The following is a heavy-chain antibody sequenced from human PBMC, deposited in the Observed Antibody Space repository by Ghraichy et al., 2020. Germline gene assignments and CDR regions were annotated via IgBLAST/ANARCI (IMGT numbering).Heavy chain of an antibody. Sequence: ETLSLPCAVYGGSFSGYYWSWIRQPPGKGLEWIGEINHSGSTNYNPSLKSRVTISVDTSKNQFSLKLSSVTAADTAVYYCARDRYDYVWGSYRPTPSFDYWGQGTLVTVSS. CDR2: INHSGST. J-gene: IGHJ4*02. V-gene: IGHV4-34*01. D-gene: IGHD3-16*02. CDR1: GGSFSGYY. CDR3: ARDRYDYVWGSYRPTPSFDY.